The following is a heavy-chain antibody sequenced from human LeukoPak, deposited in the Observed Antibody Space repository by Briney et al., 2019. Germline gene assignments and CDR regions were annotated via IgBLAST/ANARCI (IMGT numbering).Heavy chain of an antibody. CDR1: GFTFSSYW. CDR2: IKTDGTEN. V-gene: IGHV3-7*05. D-gene: IGHD4-17*01. J-gene: IGHJ4*02. CDR3: AKHGPNAFDF. Sequence: PGGSLRLSCAASGFTFSSYWMGWVRQAPGKGLEWVANIKTDGTENYYVDSVKGRFTISRDNAKNLLYLQMNSLRGEDTAVYYCAKHGPNAFDFWGQGTLVTVSS.